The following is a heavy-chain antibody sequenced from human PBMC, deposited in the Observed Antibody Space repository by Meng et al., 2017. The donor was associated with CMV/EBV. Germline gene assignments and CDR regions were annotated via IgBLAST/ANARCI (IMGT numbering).Heavy chain of an antibody. CDR3: ARGRTRATNWFDP. CDR1: GFTFSSYS. V-gene: IGHV3-21*01. Sequence: ESLKISCAASGFTFSSYSMNWVRQAPGKGLEWVSSISSSSSYIYYADSVKCRFTISRDNAKNSLYLQMNSLRAEDTAVYYCARGRTRATNWFDPWGQGTLVTVTS. D-gene: IGHD1-14*01. CDR2: ISSSSSYI. J-gene: IGHJ5*02.